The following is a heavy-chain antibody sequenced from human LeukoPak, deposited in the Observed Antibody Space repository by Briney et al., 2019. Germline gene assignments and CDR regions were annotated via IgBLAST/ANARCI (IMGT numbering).Heavy chain of an antibody. CDR1: GYSFTSYW. D-gene: IGHD3-10*01. Sequence: GGSLKISCKGSGYSFTSYWISWVRQMPGKGVEWMGRIVPSDSYSPSFQGHVTISADKSISTAYLQWSSLKASDTAMYYCARQYYASGSYYNDLNWFDPWGQGTLVTVSS. CDR3: ARQYYASGSYYNDLNWFDP. J-gene: IGHJ5*02. V-gene: IGHV5-10-1*01. CDR2: IVPSDS.